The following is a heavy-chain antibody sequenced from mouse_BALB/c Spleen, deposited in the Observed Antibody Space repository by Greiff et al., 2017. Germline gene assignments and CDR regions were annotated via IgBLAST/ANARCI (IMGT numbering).Heavy chain of an antibody. D-gene: IGHD2-13*01. J-gene: IGHJ3*01. CDR2: ISSGGGST. CDR1: GFAFSSYD. CDR3: ARHFGDPFAY. V-gene: IGHV5-12-1*01. Sequence: EVQVVESGGGLVKPGGSLKLSCAASGFAFSSYDMSWVRQTPEKRLEWVAYISSGGGSTYYPDTVKGRFTISRDNAKNTLYLQMSSLKSEDTAMYYCARHFGDPFAYWGQGTLVTVSA.